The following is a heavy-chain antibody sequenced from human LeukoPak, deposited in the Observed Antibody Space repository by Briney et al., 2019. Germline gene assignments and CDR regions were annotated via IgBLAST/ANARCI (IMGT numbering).Heavy chain of an antibody. D-gene: IGHD3-22*01. V-gene: IGHV4-59*01. Sequence: PSETLSLTCTVSGGSISSYYWSWIRQPPGKGLEWIGYIYYSGSTNYNPSLKSRVTISVDTSKNQFSLKLSSVTAADTAVYYCARVASITMIVLWGQGTLVTVSS. CDR3: ARVASITMIVL. CDR1: GGSISSYY. J-gene: IGHJ4*02. CDR2: IYYSGST.